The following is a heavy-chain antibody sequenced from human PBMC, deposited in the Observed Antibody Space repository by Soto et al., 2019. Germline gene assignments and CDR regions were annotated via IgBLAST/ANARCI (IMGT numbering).Heavy chain of an antibody. J-gene: IGHJ4*02. V-gene: IGHV4-4*02. CDR1: GGPISSSNW. Sequence: PSGTLSGTCAGSGGPISSSNWWSWVRQPPGKGLEWIGEIYHSGSTNYNPSLKSRVTISVDTSKNQFSLKLSSVTAADTAVYYCAGDYGGSIAFDYWGQVSLVTLSS. CDR3: AGDYGGSIAFDY. D-gene: IGHD4-17*01. CDR2: IYHSGST.